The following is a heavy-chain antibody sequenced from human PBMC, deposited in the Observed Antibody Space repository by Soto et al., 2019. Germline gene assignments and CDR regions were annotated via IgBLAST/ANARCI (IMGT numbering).Heavy chain of an antibody. V-gene: IGHV3-33*01. Sequence: QVQLVESGGGVVQSGRSLRLSCAASAFTFSSYGMYWVRQAPGKGLEWVAVIWYDGSNKYYADSVKGRFTISRDNAKNTLYLQRNSLRAEDTAVYYCARDRGGYSDYWGQGTLVTVSS. J-gene: IGHJ4*02. D-gene: IGHD3-22*01. CDR3: ARDRGGYSDY. CDR1: AFTFSSYG. CDR2: IWYDGSNK.